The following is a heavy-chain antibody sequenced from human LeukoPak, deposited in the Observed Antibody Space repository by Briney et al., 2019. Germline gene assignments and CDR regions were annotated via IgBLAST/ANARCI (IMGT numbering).Heavy chain of an antibody. J-gene: IGHJ5*02. V-gene: IGHV4-4*07. D-gene: IGHD3-3*01. Sequence: SEILSLTCTVSGGSISSYYWSWIRQPAGKGLEWIGRIYTSGSTNYNPSLKSRVTMSVDTSKNQFSLKLSSVTAADTAVYYCARDFSYYDFWSGYYNAGSNWFDPWGQGTLVTVSS. CDR3: ARDFSYYDFWSGYYNAGSNWFDP. CDR1: GGSISSYY. CDR2: IYTSGST.